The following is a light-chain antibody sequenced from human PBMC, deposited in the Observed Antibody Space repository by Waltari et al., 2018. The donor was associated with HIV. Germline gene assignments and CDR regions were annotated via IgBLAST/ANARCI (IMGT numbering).Light chain of an antibody. CDR2: WAS. Sequence: DIVMTQSPDSLAVSLGERATINCKSSPSVLYSSNNKNYLAWYQQKPGQPPKLLIYWASTRESGVPDRFSGSGSGTDFTLTISSLQAEDVAVYYCQQYCTTPQTFGQGTKVEIK. V-gene: IGKV4-1*01. J-gene: IGKJ1*01. CDR1: PSVLYSSNNKNY. CDR3: QQYCTTPQT.